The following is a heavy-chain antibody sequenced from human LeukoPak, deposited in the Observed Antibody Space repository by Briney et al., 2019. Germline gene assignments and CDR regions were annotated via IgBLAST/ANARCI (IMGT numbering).Heavy chain of an antibody. V-gene: IGHV1-2*02. Sequence: ASVKVSCKASGYIFTDYYIHWVRQAPGQGLEWMGWINPNSGGTNYAQKFQGRVTMTRDTSISTAYMELSRLRSDDTAVYYRARGVDTAIIVYYYYYMDVWGKGTTVTVSS. J-gene: IGHJ6*03. D-gene: IGHD5-18*01. CDR3: ARGVDTAIIVYYYYYMDV. CDR1: GYIFTDYY. CDR2: INPNSGGT.